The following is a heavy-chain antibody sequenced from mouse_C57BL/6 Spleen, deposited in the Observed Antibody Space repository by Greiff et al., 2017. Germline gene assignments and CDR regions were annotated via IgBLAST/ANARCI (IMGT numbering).Heavy chain of an antibody. CDR2: ISSGGDYI. V-gene: IGHV5-9-1*02. CDR1: GFTFSSYA. D-gene: IGHD1-1*01. J-gene: IGHJ3*01. Sequence: EVQVVESGAGLVKPGGSLKLSCAASGFTFSSYAMSWVRQTPEKRLEWVAYISSGGDYIYYADTVKGRFTISRDNARNTLYLQMSSLKSEDTAMYYCTREKDYYGSPWFAYWGQGTLVTVSA. CDR3: TREKDYYGSPWFAY.